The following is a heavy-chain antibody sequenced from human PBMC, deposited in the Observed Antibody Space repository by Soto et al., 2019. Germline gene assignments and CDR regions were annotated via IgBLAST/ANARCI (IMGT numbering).Heavy chain of an antibody. CDR1: GGSISSSSYY. D-gene: IGHD3-3*01. J-gene: IGHJ6*02. CDR3: ARTYYDFWSGYHISYGMDV. V-gene: IGHV4-39*01. Sequence: PSETLSLTCTVSGGSISSSSYYWGWIRQPPGKGLEWIGSIYYSGSTYYNPSLKSRVTISVDTSKNQFSLKLSSVTAADTAVYYCARTYYDFWSGYHISYGMDVWGQGTTVTVSS. CDR2: IYYSGST.